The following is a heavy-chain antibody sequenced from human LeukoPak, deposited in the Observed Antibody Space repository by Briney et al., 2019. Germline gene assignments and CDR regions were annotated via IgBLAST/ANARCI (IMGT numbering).Heavy chain of an antibody. D-gene: IGHD2-15*01. V-gene: IGHV1-46*01. CDR1: GYTFTSYY. J-gene: IGHJ4*02. Sequence: RASGKVSCKASGYTFTSYYMHWVRQAPGQGLEWMGIINLIGGSTRYAQKFQGRVTMTRDTSVSTAYMELSSLRSDDTAVYYCARGWYTDYSFDYWGQGTLVTVSS. CDR2: INLIGGST. CDR3: ARGWYTDYSFDY.